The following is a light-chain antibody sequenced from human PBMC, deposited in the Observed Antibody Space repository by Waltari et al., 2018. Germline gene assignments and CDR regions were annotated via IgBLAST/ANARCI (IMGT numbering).Light chain of an antibody. CDR1: QSSSSW. J-gene: IGKJ1*01. V-gene: IGKV1-5*03. CDR2: KAS. Sequence: DIHMTQSPSPLSAYVGARVLLPRRANQSSSSWLAWYQQKPGKAPKCLIYKASNLECGVPARFSGSGSGTEFTLTISSVQADDFAIYYCQHDTSFPWTFGQGTKVEIK. CDR3: QHDTSFPWT.